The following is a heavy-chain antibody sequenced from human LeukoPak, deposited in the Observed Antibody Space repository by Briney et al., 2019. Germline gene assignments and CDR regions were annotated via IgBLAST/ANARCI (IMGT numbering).Heavy chain of an antibody. Sequence: GGSLRLSCAATGFTFSNFGMNWVRQAPGKGLEWISYICDSCNTNYYADSVKGRFTISRDNSKNTLYLQMSSLRAEDTAMYYCAREGNSGYYPYWGQGILVTVSS. J-gene: IGHJ4*02. CDR1: GFTFSNFG. CDR2: ICDSCNTN. D-gene: IGHD3-22*01. V-gene: IGHV3-48*01. CDR3: AREGNSGYYPY.